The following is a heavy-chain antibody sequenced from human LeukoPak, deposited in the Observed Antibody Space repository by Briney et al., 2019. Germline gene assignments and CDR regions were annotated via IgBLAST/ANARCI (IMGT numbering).Heavy chain of an antibody. J-gene: IGHJ4*02. CDR2: IYYSGST. CDR1: GGSISSGDHY. Sequence: SETLSLTCTVSGGSISSGDHYWSWIRQPPGKGLEWIGYIYYSGSTYYNPSLKSRVTISVDTSKNQFSLKLSSVTAADTAVYYFARPPSYYDSSGQRYYFDYWGQGTLVTVSS. D-gene: IGHD3-22*01. V-gene: IGHV4-30-4*01. CDR3: ARPPSYYDSSGQRYYFDY.